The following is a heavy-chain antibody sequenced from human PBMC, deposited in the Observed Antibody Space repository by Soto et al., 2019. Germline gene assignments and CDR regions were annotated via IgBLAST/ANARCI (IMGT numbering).Heavy chain of an antibody. V-gene: IGHV4-34*01. J-gene: IGHJ4*02. D-gene: IGHD2-15*01. CDR1: GGSFSGYY. CDR2: IDYNGVT. Sequence: KTSETLSLTCAVYGGSFSGYYWSWIRQPPGKGLEWIGNIDYNGVTYSNPSLKSRVTISRDTSKNQFSLKLTSVTAADTALYYCGKVLVGVTGHTDSDSWGPGTLVTVSS. CDR3: GKVLVGVTGHTDSDS.